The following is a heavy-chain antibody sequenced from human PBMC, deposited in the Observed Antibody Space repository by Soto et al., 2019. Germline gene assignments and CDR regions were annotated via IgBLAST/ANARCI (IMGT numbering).Heavy chain of an antibody. J-gene: IGHJ2*01. Sequence: SEALSLTCTVSDGSISSYYWSWIRQPPGKGLEWIGYIYYSGSPNYSPSLESRVTISEDTSKNQFSLKLSSVTAADTAIYYCAGGRDDYNGWYFDLWGRGTLVTVSS. CDR2: IYYSGSP. V-gene: IGHV4-59*01. D-gene: IGHD4-4*01. CDR3: AGGRDDYNGWYFDL. CDR1: DGSISSYY.